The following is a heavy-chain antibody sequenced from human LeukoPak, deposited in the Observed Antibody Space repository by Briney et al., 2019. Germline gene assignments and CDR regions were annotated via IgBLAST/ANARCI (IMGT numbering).Heavy chain of an antibody. J-gene: IGHJ6*02. V-gene: IGHV1-69*01. CDR3: ARPYCSSTSCYPPYYGMDV. D-gene: IGHD2-2*01. Sequence: GSSLKVSCKASGGTFSSYAINWVRQAPGQGLEWMAAIIPIFGTANYAQKFQGRVTITADESTSTAYMELSSLRSEDTAVYYCARPYCSSTSCYPPYYGMDVWGQGTTVTVSS. CDR1: GGTFSSYA. CDR2: IIPIFGTA.